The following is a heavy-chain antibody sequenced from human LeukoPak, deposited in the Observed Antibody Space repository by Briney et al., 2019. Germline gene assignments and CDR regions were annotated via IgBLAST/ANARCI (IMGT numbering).Heavy chain of an antibody. J-gene: IGHJ4*02. D-gene: IGHD3-10*01. Sequence: ASETLSLTCTVSGYSISSGYYWGWIRQPPGEGLEWIGSIYHSGSTYYNPSLKSRVTISVDTSKNQFSLKPSSVTAADTAVYYCATMVDYFDYWGQGTLVTVSS. V-gene: IGHV4-38-2*02. CDR2: IYHSGST. CDR1: GYSISSGYY. CDR3: ATMVDYFDY.